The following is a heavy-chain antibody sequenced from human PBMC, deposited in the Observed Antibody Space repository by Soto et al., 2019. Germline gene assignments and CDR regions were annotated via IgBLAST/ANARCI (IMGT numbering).Heavy chain of an antibody. D-gene: IGHD2-21*01. V-gene: IGHV4-30-2*01. J-gene: IGHJ4*02. CDR2: IYHSGST. CDR3: ARAVVVKAGYFDY. Sequence: PSETLSLTCAVSGGSISSGGYSWSWIRQPPGKGLEWIEYIYHSGSTYYNPSLKSRVTISVDRSKNQFSLKLSSVTAADTAVYYCARAVVVKAGYFDYWGQGTLVTVSS. CDR1: GGSISSGGYS.